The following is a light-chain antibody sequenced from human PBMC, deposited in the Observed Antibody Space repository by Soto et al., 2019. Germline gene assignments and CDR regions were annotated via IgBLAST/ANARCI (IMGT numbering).Light chain of an antibody. CDR1: QSISRW. J-gene: IGKJ5*01. V-gene: IGKV1-5*01. Sequence: DIQMTQSPSILSASVGDIVTITCRASQSISRWLAWYLQKPGKAPKLLIYDASTLESGDPSRFCGSGSGTEFTLTISILQPDDFATYYCQQYHSYSITFGQGTRLEIK. CDR3: QQYHSYSIT. CDR2: DAS.